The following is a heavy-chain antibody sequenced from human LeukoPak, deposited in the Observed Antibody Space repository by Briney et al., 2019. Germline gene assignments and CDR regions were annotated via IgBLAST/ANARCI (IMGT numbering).Heavy chain of an antibody. CDR3: ATAPRSSGWFDY. J-gene: IGHJ4*02. CDR1: VGSLSRYY. V-gene: IGHV4-59*12. D-gene: IGHD6-19*01. CDR2: IYYSGST. Sequence: PSETLSLTCTDSVGSLSRYYWSWIRQPPGKGLEWIGYIYYSGSTNYNPSLKSRVTISVDTSENQFSLKLSSVTAADAAVYYCATAPRSSGWFDYWGQGTLVTVSS.